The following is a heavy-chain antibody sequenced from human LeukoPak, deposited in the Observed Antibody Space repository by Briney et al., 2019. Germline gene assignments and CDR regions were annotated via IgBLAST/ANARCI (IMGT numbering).Heavy chain of an antibody. CDR3: AKEYSSGWYARDAFDI. J-gene: IGHJ3*02. V-gene: IGHV3-23*01. CDR1: GFTFSSYA. CDR2: ISGSGGST. D-gene: IGHD6-19*01. Sequence: GGSLRLSCAASGFTFSSYAMSWVRQAPGKGLEWVSAISGSGGSTYYADSVKGRFTISRDNSKDTLYLQMNSLRAEDTAVYYCAKEYSSGWYARDAFDIWGQGTMVTVSS.